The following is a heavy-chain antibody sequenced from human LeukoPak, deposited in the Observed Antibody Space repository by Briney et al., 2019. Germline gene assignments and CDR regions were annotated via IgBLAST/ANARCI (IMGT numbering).Heavy chain of an antibody. J-gene: IGHJ4*02. CDR1: GFTVSNNY. Sequence: PGGSLRLSCAASGFTVSNNYMGWVHQAPGKGLEWVSIIYSGGNTYYADSVKGRFTISRDNSKNTLYLQMNSLRADDTAVYYCARVGAAAGLFDYWGQGTLVTVSS. CDR2: IYSGGNT. CDR3: ARVGAAAGLFDY. V-gene: IGHV3-53*01. D-gene: IGHD6-13*01.